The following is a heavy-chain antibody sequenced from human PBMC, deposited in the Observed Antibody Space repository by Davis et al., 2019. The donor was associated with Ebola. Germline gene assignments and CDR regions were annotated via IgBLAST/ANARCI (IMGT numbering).Heavy chain of an antibody. V-gene: IGHV3-74*03. CDR3: ATLPGYY. J-gene: IGHJ4*02. Sequence: PGGSLTLSCAASAFTFRSYSLNWVRQAPGKGLVWVSCINRDGSTTTYADSVKGRFTISRDNAKNTLYLQMNNLRVEDTAVYYCATLPGYYWGQGTLVTVSS. D-gene: IGHD1-26*01. CDR2: INRDGSTT. CDR1: AFTFRSYS.